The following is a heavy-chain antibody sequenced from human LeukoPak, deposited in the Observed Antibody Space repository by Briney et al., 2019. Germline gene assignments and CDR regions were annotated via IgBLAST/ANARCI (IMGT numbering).Heavy chain of an antibody. J-gene: IGHJ4*02. CDR1: GFTFSSYW. V-gene: IGHV3-7*01. CDR2: IKEDESEK. CDR3: VRDYENLTGSKTRFHY. D-gene: IGHD3-9*01. Sequence: PGGSLRLSCAASGFTFSSYWMSWVRQAPGKGLEWVANIKEDESEKYYVDSVKGRFTISRDNAKNSLYLQMNSLRAEDTAVYYCVRDYENLTGSKTRFHYWGQGTLVTVSS.